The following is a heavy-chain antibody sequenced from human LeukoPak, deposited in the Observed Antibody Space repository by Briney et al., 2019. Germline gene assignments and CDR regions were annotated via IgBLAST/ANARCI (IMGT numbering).Heavy chain of an antibody. D-gene: IGHD6-13*01. J-gene: IGHJ4*02. Sequence: ASVKVSCKASGGTFSSYAISWVRQAPGQGLEWMEGIIPIFGTANYAQKFQGRVTITADESTSTAYMELSSLRSEDTAVYYCARDLGREIHDSGIAAAGYPLGYWGQGTLVTVSS. V-gene: IGHV1-69*13. CDR1: GGTFSSYA. CDR2: IIPIFGTA. CDR3: ARDLGREIHDSGIAAAGYPLGY.